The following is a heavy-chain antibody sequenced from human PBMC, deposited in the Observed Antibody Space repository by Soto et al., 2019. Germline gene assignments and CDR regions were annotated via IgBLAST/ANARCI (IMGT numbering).Heavy chain of an antibody. CDR3: ARDSPGYGDYVLFDY. CDR2: TYYRSKWSN. V-gene: IGHV6-1*01. CDR1: GDSVCSKSVA. D-gene: IGHD4-17*01. Sequence: SQTLSRTYAICGDSVCSKSVAWNWIRQSPSRGLEWLGRTYYRSKWSNDYAVFVKSRITINPDTSKNQFSLQLNSVTPEDTAVYYCARDSPGYGDYVLFDYWGQGTLVTVSS. J-gene: IGHJ4*02.